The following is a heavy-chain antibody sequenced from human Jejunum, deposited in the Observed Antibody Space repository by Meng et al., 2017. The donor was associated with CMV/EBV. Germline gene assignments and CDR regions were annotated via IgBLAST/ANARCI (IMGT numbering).Heavy chain of an antibody. CDR2: VLSLLGTT. D-gene: IGHD3/OR15-3a*01. CDR3: ARGPRWGWSLDLDL. J-gene: IGHJ5*02. CDR1: GGTFSSFN. Sequence: QGRLVQVGARVKKPVSSVKVSCKAAGGTFSSFNVNGGRQAPGQGPEWMGAVLSLLGTTIYTQKFQGRVTITTDESTNTAYMELNSLTSEDTAVYYCARGPRWGWSLDLDLWGQGTLVTVSS. V-gene: IGHV1-69*16.